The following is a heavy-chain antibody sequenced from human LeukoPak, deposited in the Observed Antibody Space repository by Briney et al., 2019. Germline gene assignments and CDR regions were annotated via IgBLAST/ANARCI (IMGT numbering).Heavy chain of an antibody. CDR1: GGSISSGGYY. Sequence: SETLSLTCTVSGGSISSGGYYWSWIRQHPGKGLEWIGYIYYSGSTYYNPSLKSRVTISVDTSKNQFSLKLSSVTAADTAVYYRARDRPYYDILTGYSPGAFDIWGQGTMVTVSS. D-gene: IGHD3-9*01. V-gene: IGHV4-31*03. J-gene: IGHJ3*02. CDR3: ARDRPYYDILTGYSPGAFDI. CDR2: IYYSGST.